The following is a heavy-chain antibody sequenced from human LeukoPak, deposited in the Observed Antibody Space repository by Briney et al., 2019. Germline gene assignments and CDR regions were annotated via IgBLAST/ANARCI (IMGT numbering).Heavy chain of an antibody. J-gene: IGHJ4*02. CDR3: AITLRYFDWLLSYIAY. CDR1: GGTFSSYA. V-gene: IGHV1-69*06. CDR2: IIPIFGTA. Sequence: SVKVSCKASGGTFSSYAISWVRQAPGQGLELMGGIIPIFGTANYAQKFQGRVTITVDKSTSTDYMELRSLRSEDTGVYYCAITLRYFDWLLSYIAYGSQGPLVTVS. D-gene: IGHD3-9*01.